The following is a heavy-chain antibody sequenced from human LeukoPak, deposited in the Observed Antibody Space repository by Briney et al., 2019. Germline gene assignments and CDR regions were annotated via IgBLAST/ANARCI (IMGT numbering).Heavy chain of an antibody. CDR3: ASSPRSGWADY. D-gene: IGHD6-19*01. Sequence: GGSLRFSCAASGFTFSSYAMSWVRQAPGKGLEWVSAISGSGGSTYYADSVKGRFTISRDNSKNTLYLQMSSLRAEDTAVYYCASSPRSGWADYWGQGTLVTVSS. V-gene: IGHV3-23*01. CDR2: ISGSGGST. J-gene: IGHJ4*02. CDR1: GFTFSSYA.